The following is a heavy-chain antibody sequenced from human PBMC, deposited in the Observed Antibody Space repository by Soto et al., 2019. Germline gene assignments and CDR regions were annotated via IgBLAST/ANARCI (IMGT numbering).Heavy chain of an antibody. Sequence: GGSLRLSXXASGFTFSSYGMHWVRQAPGKGLEWVAVISYDGSNKYYADSVEGRFTISRDNSKNTLYLQMNSLRAEDTAVYYCAKDGVRGYSYGKRFDYWGQGTLVTVSS. J-gene: IGHJ4*02. V-gene: IGHV3-30*18. CDR2: ISYDGSNK. D-gene: IGHD5-18*01. CDR1: GFTFSSYG. CDR3: AKDGVRGYSYGKRFDY.